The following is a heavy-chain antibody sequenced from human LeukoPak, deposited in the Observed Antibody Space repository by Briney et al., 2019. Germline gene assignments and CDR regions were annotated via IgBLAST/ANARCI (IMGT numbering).Heavy chain of an antibody. Sequence: TSETLSLTCAVSGYSISSGYYWGWIRQPPGKGLEWIGRIYTSGSTNYNPSLKSRVTISVDTSKNQFSLKLSSVTAADTAVYYCARDRDYYDIPQGWFDPWGQGTLVTVSS. CDR3: ARDRDYYDIPQGWFDP. D-gene: IGHD3-22*01. CDR2: IYTSGST. J-gene: IGHJ5*02. CDR1: GYSISSGYY. V-gene: IGHV4-38-2*02.